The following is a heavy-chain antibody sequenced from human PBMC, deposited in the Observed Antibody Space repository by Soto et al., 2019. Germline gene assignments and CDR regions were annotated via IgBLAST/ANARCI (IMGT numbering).Heavy chain of an antibody. CDR2: INAHSGGT. Sequence: ASVKVSCKASGFSFTGYYIHWLRQAPGQGLEWMGWINAHSGGTEYAQKFQGRVTLTRDTSIGTAYMTLSSLRSDDTAIYYCAKDLTRQLAYWLDPWGQGTQVTVS. CDR1: GFSFTGYY. D-gene: IGHD6-6*01. CDR3: AKDLTRQLAYWLDP. J-gene: IGHJ5*02. V-gene: IGHV1-2*02.